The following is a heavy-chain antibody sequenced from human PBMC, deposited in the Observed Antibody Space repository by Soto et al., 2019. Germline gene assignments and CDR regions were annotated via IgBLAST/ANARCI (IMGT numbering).Heavy chain of an antibody. CDR3: VRSGTARLLRHSWFDT. D-gene: IGHD2-21*01. J-gene: IGHJ5*01. CDR2: ITTSSAYI. V-gene: IGHV3-21*01. CDR1: GFTFNTYD. Sequence: EVQLVKSGGGLVKPGGSLRLSCAASGFTFNTYDMNWVRQAPGKGLEWVSSITTSSAYIYYADSLKGRITISRDNAKNSLFLQMNSLRAEDTAVYYCVRSGTARLLRHSWFDTWGHGTLVTVSS.